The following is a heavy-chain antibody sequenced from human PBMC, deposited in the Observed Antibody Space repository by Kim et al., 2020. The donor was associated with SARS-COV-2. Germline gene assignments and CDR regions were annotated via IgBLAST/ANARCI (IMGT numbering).Heavy chain of an antibody. CDR2: TFDSGST. D-gene: IGHD3-16*01. Sequence: SETLSLTCTVSGGSVSTSGCAWDWIRQSPGKGLEWIGDTFDSGSTFYNPSLKRRATISVDTSKNQFSLKLSSVTAADTAVYYCARHLRGGQRAMDVWGQGTTVIVSS. CDR3: ARHLRGGQRAMDV. J-gene: IGHJ6*02. CDR1: GGSVSTSGCA. V-gene: IGHV4-39*01.